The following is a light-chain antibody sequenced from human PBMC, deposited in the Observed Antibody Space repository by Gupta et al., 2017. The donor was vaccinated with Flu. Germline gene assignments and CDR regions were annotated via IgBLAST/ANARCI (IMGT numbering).Light chain of an antibody. CDR3: SAYTSSRV. V-gene: IGLV2-14*01. Sequence: SALTQPASVSGSPGQSITISCTGTSSDVGGYNYVSWYQHHPGKAPKLMIYEVSDRPSGVSNRFSGSKYGNTASLTISGLQAEDEADYYCSAYTSSRVFGGGTKLTVL. J-gene: IGLJ3*02. CDR2: EVS. CDR1: SSDVGGYNY.